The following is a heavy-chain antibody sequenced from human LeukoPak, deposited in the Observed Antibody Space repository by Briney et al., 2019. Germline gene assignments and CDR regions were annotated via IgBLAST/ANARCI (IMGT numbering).Heavy chain of an antibody. J-gene: IGHJ3*02. CDR1: GGSISSSSYY. V-gene: IGHV4-39*01. CDR3: ATYGDYYNAFDI. D-gene: IGHD4-17*01. CDR2: IYYSGST. Sequence: SETLSLTCTVSGGSISSSSYYWGWVRQPPGRGLEWIGSIYYSGSTYYNPSLKSRVTISVDTSKNQFSLKLSSVTAADTAVYYCATYGDYYNAFDIWGQGTMVTVSS.